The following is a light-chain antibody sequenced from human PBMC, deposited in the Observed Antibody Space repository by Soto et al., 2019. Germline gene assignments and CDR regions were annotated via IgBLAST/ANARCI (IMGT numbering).Light chain of an antibody. V-gene: IGLV2-8*01. J-gene: IGLJ1*01. CDR1: SSDVGGYNY. Sequence: QSVLTQPPSASGSPGQSVTISCTGTSSDVGGYNYVAWYQQYPGKAPKLMIYEVSKRPSGVPDRFSGSKSGNTASLTVSGLQAEDEADYYCNSYAGSNNDAFGTGTKVTVL. CDR3: NSYAGSNNDA. CDR2: EVS.